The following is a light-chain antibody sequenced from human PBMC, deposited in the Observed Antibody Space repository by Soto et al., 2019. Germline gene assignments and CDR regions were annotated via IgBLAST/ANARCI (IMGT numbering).Light chain of an antibody. J-gene: IGLJ2*01. V-gene: IGLV2-23*01. CDR3: CSYAGPRTI. CDR2: EGT. Sequence: QSALTQPASVSGSPGQSITISCTGTSSDVGSYNFVSWFQQHPGKVPKLIIYEGTERPSGVSNRFSASKSGNTASLTISGLQPEDEADYYCCSYAGPRTIFGGGTKLTVL. CDR1: SSDVGSYNF.